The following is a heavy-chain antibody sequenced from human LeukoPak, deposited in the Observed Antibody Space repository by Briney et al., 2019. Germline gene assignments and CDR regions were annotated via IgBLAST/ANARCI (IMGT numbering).Heavy chain of an antibody. J-gene: IGHJ4*02. CDR2: IKQDGSEK. Sequence: GGSLRLSCVASGFTFSKHWMSWVRQAPGKGLEWVANIKQDGSEKYYVDSVKGRFTISRDNSKNTLYLQMNSLRAEDTAVYYCAKGPGTSPHYWGQGTLVTVSS. CDR1: GFTFSKHW. CDR3: AKGPGTSPHY. D-gene: IGHD3-10*01. V-gene: IGHV3-7*01.